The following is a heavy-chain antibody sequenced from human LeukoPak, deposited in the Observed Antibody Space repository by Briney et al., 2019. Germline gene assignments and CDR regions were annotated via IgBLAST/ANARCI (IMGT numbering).Heavy chain of an antibody. V-gene: IGHV3-23*01. CDR3: AKDLVLALWFGELLTFDY. CDR1: GFTFSSYA. D-gene: IGHD3-10*01. CDR2: ISGSGGST. Sequence: PGGSLRLSCAASGFTFSSYAMSWVRQAPGKGLEWVSAISGSGGSTYYADSVKGRFTISRDNAKNSLYLQMNSLRAEDTAVYYCAKDLVLALWFGELLTFDYWGQGTLVTVSS. J-gene: IGHJ4*02.